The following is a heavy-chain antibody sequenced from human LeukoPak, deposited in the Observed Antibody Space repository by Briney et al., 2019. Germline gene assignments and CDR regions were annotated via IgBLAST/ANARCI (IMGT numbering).Heavy chain of an antibody. CDR1: GFTFRSYG. V-gene: IGHV3-30*18. CDR3: AKHPGDFTGIVNYYYMDV. J-gene: IGHJ6*03. CDR2: ISYDGSNK. D-gene: IGHD1-26*01. Sequence: GGSLRLSCAGSGFTFRSYGMHWVRQAPGKGLEGVAIISYDGSNKYSADSVKGRFTISRDNSQNILFLQMNSLRPEDTAIYYCAKHPGDFTGIVNYYYMDVWGKGTTVTVSS.